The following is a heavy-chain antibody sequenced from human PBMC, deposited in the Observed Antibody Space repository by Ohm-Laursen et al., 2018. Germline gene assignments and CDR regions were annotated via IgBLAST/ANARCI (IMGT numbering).Heavy chain of an antibody. V-gene: IGHV3-48*01. CDR1: GFMFNSYS. CDR3: AREVVGNPPSFDY. CDR2: ISGSSKII. J-gene: IGHJ4*02. Sequence: SLRLSCTAPGFMFNSYSMNWVRQAPGKGLEWVSYISGSSKIIYSADSVKGRFTISRDNAKNSLYLQMNSLRVEDTAVYYCAREVVGNPPSFDYWGQGTQVSVSS. D-gene: IGHD1-26*01.